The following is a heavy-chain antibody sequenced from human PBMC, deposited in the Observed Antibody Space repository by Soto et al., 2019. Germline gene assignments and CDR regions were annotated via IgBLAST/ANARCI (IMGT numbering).Heavy chain of an antibody. D-gene: IGHD2-15*01. CDR3: ARASAATFGPFEF. CDR1: GFNFVDHG. CDR2: ISVYNGNR. V-gene: IGHV1-18*04. J-gene: IGHJ4*02. Sequence: QVQLVQSGPEVRKPGTSVKVSCKASGFNFVDHGFSWVRQAPGHALEWMGWISVYNGNREYAEKFQGRLSMTTDTSTDTAYMALGSLRSADTAVYYCARASAATFGPFEFLGQGTLVTVSS.